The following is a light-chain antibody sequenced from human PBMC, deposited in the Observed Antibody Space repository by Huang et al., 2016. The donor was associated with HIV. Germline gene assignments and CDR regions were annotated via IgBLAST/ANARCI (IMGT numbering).Light chain of an antibody. Sequence: EVVLTQSPATLSLSPGEIATLSCRASQSIKYYLSWYQQKLGKAPRLLIYDASKRAAGIPARFSGSGSGTDFTLTLSSLESEDLAVYYCQLRSNSPPGFTFGPGTKVEIK. CDR1: QSIKYY. CDR2: DAS. J-gene: IGKJ3*01. V-gene: IGKV3-11*01. CDR3: QLRSNSPPGFT.